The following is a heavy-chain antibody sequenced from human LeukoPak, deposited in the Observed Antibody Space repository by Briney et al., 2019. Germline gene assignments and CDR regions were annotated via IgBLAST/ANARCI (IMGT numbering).Heavy chain of an antibody. D-gene: IGHD5-24*01. CDR2: IWYDGSNK. CDR1: GFTFSSYG. Sequence: GRSLRLSCAASGFTFSSYGMHWVRQAPGKGLEWVAVIWYDGSNKYYADSVKGRFTISRDNSKNTLYLQMNSLRAEDTAVYYCARGKRGALNYYYYGMDVWGEGATVTVSS. V-gene: IGHV3-33*01. J-gene: IGHJ6*04. CDR3: ARGKRGALNYYYYGMDV.